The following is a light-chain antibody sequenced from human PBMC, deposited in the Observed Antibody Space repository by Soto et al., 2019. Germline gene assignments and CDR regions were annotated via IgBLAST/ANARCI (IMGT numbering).Light chain of an antibody. J-gene: IGKJ2*02. CDR3: QQFNSYPRT. CDR1: QGISSA. V-gene: IGKV1-13*02. CDR2: DAS. Sequence: AIPLTQSPSSLSASVGDIVTITCRASQGISSALAWYQQKPGKAPKLLIYDASSLESGVPSRFSVSGSGTDFTLTISSLQPEDFATYYCQQFNSYPRTFGQGTKLEIK.